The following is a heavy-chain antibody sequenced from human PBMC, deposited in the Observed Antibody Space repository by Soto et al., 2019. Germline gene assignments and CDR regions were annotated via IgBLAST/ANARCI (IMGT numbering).Heavy chain of an antibody. CDR3: ATLPPRIVVTVLPIPT. J-gene: IGHJ4*02. V-gene: IGHV4-4*02. Sequence: QVYLQQSGPGLVKPSGTLSLTCAVSGDSISSTHWWTWVRQTPGKGLEWIGEVYHSGITSYNPSLKSRVTISVDKSNTQFSPKLTSVTAADTAVYYCATLPPRIVVTVLPIPTWGQGTLVSVSS. CDR1: GDSISSTHW. D-gene: IGHD2-21*01. CDR2: VYHSGIT.